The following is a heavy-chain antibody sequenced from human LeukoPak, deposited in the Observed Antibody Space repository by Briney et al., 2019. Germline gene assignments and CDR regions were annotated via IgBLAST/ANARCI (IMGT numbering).Heavy chain of an antibody. CDR1: GGSISSYY. CDR3: ARLSSSAFTRHWFDP. CDR2: IYYSGST. Sequence: PESLSLTCTLAGGSISSYYWSWIRQPPGESLGWIGYIYYSGSTTYNPSLKCRVTISVDTSKKQFSLKVSSVTAADTAVYYCARLSSSAFTRHWFDPWGQGTLVTVSS. J-gene: IGHJ5*02. V-gene: IGHV4-59*08. D-gene: IGHD6-6*01.